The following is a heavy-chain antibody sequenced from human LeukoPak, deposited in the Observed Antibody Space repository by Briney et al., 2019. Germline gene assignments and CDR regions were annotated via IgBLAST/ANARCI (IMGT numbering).Heavy chain of an antibody. Sequence: ASVKVSCKASGGTFTGYYMHWVRQAPGQGLEWMGWINPNSGGTNYAQKFQGRVTMTRDTSISTAYMELSRLRSDDTAVYYCARASGYSYGYELWGQGTLVTVSS. V-gene: IGHV1-2*02. CDR3: ARASGYSYGYEL. D-gene: IGHD5-18*01. J-gene: IGHJ4*02. CDR2: INPNSGGT. CDR1: GGTFTGYY.